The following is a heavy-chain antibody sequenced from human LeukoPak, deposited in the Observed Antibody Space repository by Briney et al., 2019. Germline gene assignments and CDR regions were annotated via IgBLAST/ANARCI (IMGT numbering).Heavy chain of an antibody. J-gene: IGHJ6*02. D-gene: IGHD4-17*01. Sequence: PGGSLRLSCAASGFTFSSYAMSWVRQAPGKGLEWVSAISDSGGSTYYADSVKGRFTISRDNSKNTLYLQMNSLRAEDTAVYYCAKGMTTSGYYYYGMDVWGQGTTVTVSS. CDR2: ISDSGGST. CDR1: GFTFSSYA. V-gene: IGHV3-23*01. CDR3: AKGMTTSGYYYYGMDV.